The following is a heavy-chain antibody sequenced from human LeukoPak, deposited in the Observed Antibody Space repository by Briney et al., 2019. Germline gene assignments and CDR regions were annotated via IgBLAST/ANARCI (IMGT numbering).Heavy chain of an antibody. CDR3: TKMRGFGAPLDR. CDR2: INQDGREK. Sequence: GGSLRLSCATSRFNFMSFWMGWVRQTPGKGLEWVANINQDGREKYFVDSVKGRFTISRDYAKNSVNLQMNDLRAEDTAIYYCTKMRGFGAPLDRWGQGTLVSVSS. CDR1: RFNFMSFW. D-gene: IGHD3-10*01. J-gene: IGHJ4*02. V-gene: IGHV3-7*01.